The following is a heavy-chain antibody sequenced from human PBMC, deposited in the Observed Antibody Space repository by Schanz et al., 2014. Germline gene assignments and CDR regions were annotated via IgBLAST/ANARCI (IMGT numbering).Heavy chain of an antibody. CDR1: GFTFSTYA. Sequence: QVQLVDSGGGVVQPGRSLRLSCAASGFTFSTYAMHWVRQAPGKGLEWVTFIRYDGSKKYYVDSVKGRFTISRDNSKNTLYLQMNSLRAEDTAVYYCVRDTDYHFDYWGQGTLVTVSS. CDR2: IRYDGSKK. J-gene: IGHJ4*02. V-gene: IGHV3-33*08. D-gene: IGHD4-17*01. CDR3: VRDTDYHFDY.